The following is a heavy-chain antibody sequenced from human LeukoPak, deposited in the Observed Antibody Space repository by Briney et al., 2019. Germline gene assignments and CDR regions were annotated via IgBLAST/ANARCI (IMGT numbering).Heavy chain of an antibody. D-gene: IGHD6-6*01. CDR3: ARDGEYSSFPNWFDP. J-gene: IGHJ5*02. CDR2: ISSSSSYI. CDR1: GFTFSSYS. Sequence: GGSLRLSCAASGFTFSSYSMNWVRQAPGKGLEWVSSISSSSSYIYYADSVKGRFTISRDNAKNSLYLQMNSLRAEDTAVYYCARDGEYSSFPNWFDPWGQGTLVTVSS. V-gene: IGHV3-21*01.